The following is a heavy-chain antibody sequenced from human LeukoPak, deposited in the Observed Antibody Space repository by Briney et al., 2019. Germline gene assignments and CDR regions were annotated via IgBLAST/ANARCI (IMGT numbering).Heavy chain of an antibody. CDR1: GGSFSGYY. D-gene: IGHD6-13*01. CDR3: AKDYAAGRPYYFDS. CDR2: ISGSGVHT. V-gene: IGHV3-23*01. Sequence: ETLSLTCAVYGGSFSGYYWSWIRQPPGKGLEWVSSISGSGVHTYYADSVKGRFTISRDNSKNTLYLQMNSLRAGDTAVYYCAKDYAAGRPYYFDSWGQGTLVTVSS. J-gene: IGHJ4*02.